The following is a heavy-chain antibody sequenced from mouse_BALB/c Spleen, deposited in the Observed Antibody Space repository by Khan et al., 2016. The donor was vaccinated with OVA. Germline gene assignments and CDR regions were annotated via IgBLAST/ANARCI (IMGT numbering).Heavy chain of an antibody. D-gene: IGHD1-1*01. CDR3: ARGNYYGYYFDY. Sequence: EVQLQESGPGLVKPSQSLSLTCTVTGYSITSGYAWNWIRQFPGNKLEWMGHITYSGVTSYTPYLKTRISITRDPSKNQFFLQLNSVTTEDTATYYCARGNYYGYYFDYWGQGTTVTVSS. CDR1: GYSITSGYA. J-gene: IGHJ2*01. CDR2: ITYSGVT. V-gene: IGHV3-2*02.